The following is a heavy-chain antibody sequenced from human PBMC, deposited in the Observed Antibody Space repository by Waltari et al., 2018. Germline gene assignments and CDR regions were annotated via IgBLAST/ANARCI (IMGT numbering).Heavy chain of an antibody. CDR1: GFTFSNAW. Sequence: EEHLVESGGGLVKPGGSLRVSCAASGFTFSNAWMSWVRQARGKGLEWVGSSKSKADGGSTDYAEPVKGRFTISRDDSKDTLYLRMNSLETEDTAVYYCRAFWSGYPAGYWGRGALVTVSS. D-gene: IGHD3-3*01. J-gene: IGHJ4*02. CDR2: SKSKADGGST. V-gene: IGHV3-15*01. CDR3: RAFWSGYPAGY.